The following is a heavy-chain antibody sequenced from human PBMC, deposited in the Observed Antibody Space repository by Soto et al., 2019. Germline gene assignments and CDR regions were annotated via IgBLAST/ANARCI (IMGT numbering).Heavy chain of an antibody. J-gene: IGHJ6*02. D-gene: IGHD4-4*01. Sequence: GESLTITCEASGYSFTTYWIAWVRQMHGTGLEWMGIINTGDSDIRYSQSFQSQVTISADNSISTAYLLWSSLKASDTAMYYCARHEQFYYYYYGMDVWGQGTAVTVSS. V-gene: IGHV5-51*01. CDR2: INTGDSDI. CDR3: ARHEQFYYYYYGMDV. CDR1: GYSFTTYW.